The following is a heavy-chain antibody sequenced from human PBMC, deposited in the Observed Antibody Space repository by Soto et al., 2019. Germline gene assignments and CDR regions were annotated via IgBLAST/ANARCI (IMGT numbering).Heavy chain of an antibody. J-gene: IGHJ4*02. D-gene: IGHD3-22*01. CDR1: GFTFSNYG. CDR2: IWYDGSNK. Sequence: QVQLVESGGGVVQPGRFLRLSCAASGFTFSNYGMHWVRQAPGKGLEWVAVIWYDGSNKKYADSVKGRFTISRDNFRNTLYLQINSLRVEETGLYYCARDSSGRSKPAYYFDYWGRGTLVTVSS. V-gene: IGHV3-33*01. CDR3: ARDSSGRSKPAYYFDY.